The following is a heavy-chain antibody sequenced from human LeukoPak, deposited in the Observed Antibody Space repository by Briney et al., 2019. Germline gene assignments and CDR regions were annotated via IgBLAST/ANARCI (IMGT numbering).Heavy chain of an antibody. CDR2: INHSGST. Sequence: PSETLSLTCAVYGGSFSGYYWSWIRQPPGKGLEWIGEINHSGSTNYNPSLKSRVTISVDTSKNQFSLKLSSVTAADTAVYYCARHSGSGSYSALDYWGQGTLVTVSS. J-gene: IGHJ4*02. CDR1: GGSFSGYY. V-gene: IGHV4-34*01. CDR3: ARHSGSGSYSALDY. D-gene: IGHD3-10*01.